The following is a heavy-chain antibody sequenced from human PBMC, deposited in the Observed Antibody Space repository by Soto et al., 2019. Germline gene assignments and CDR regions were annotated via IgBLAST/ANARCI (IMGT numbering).Heavy chain of an antibody. CDR3: ARGGGVGVAGSAAFDM. D-gene: IGHD3-3*01. J-gene: IGHJ3*02. V-gene: IGHV1-2*02. CDR2: INPATGAA. CDR1: GYPVTAYY. Sequence: QLHLVQSGAVVKKPGASVTVSCSASGYPVTAYYMHWVRQAPGRGLEWMGGINPATGAAKYTQTCRGRVTMTKDTSTSTVFMERSGLTSEDTAVFYFARGGGVGVAGSAAFDMWGQGTLVTVSS.